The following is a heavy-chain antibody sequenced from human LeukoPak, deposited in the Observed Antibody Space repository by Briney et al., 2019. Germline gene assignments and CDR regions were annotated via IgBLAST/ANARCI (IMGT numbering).Heavy chain of an antibody. J-gene: IGHJ4*02. CDR1: GFTFGSYA. CDR3: AKGGYSYGLPGRTVIDY. Sequence: PGGSLRLSCAASGFTFGSYAMSWVRQAPGKGLEWVSAISGSGGSTYYADSVNGRFTIPRDNPKNTLYLQINSLRAEHTAVYYCAKGGYSYGLPGRTVIDYWGQGTLVTVSS. CDR2: ISGSGGST. D-gene: IGHD5-18*01. V-gene: IGHV3-23*01.